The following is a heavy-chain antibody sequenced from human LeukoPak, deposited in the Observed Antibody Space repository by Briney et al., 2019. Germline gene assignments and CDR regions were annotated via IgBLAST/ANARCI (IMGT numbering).Heavy chain of an antibody. J-gene: IGHJ4*02. CDR1: GFTFSSYA. CDR3: AKAEASIAARDLFDY. CDR2: ICGSGGST. Sequence: PGGSLRLSCAASGFTFSSYAMSWVRQAPGKGLEWVSAICGSGGSTYYADSVKGRFTISRDNSKNTLYLQMNSLRAEDTAVYYCAKAEASIAARDLFDYWGQGTLVTVSS. D-gene: IGHD6-6*01. V-gene: IGHV3-23*01.